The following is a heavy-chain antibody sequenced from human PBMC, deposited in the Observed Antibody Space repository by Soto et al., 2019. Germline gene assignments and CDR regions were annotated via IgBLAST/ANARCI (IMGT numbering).Heavy chain of an antibody. CDR3: ARDFTDSSGPTLGMGV. V-gene: IGHV4-31*03. D-gene: IGHD6-19*01. J-gene: IGHJ6*02. CDR2: IYYSGST. Sequence: SESLSLTCTVSGGSISSGGYYWSWIRQHPGKGLEWIGYIYYSGSTYYNPSLKSRVTISVDTSKNQFSLKLSSVTAADTAVYYCARDFTDSSGPTLGMGVWGQGTTVTVSS. CDR1: GGSISSGGYY.